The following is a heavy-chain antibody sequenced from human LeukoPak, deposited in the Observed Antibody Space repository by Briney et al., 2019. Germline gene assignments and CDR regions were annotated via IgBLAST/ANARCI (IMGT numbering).Heavy chain of an antibody. CDR1: GGSFSGYY. J-gene: IGHJ4*02. V-gene: IGHV4-34*01. Sequence: PSETLSLTCAVYGGSFSGYYWSWVRQPPGKGLEWIGEINHSGSTNYNPSLKSRVTISVDTSKNQFSLKLSSVTAADTAVYYCASPKNKYQLLSHPSYYWGQETLVTVSS. CDR3: ASPKNKYQLLSHPSYY. D-gene: IGHD2-2*01. CDR2: INHSGST.